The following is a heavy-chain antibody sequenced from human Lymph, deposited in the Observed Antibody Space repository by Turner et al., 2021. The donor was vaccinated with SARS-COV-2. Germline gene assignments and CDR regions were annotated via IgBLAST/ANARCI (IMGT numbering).Heavy chain of an antibody. CDR2: IYSGGST. D-gene: IGHD3-10*01. J-gene: IGHJ3*02. Sequence: EVQLVESGGGLVQPGGSWRLSCAASGISVSRNYMSWVRQAPGKGLEWVSVIYSGGSTYYADSVKGRFTISRDNSKNTLYLQMNSLRAEDTAVYYCARDFREGAFDIWGQGTMVTISS. V-gene: IGHV3-66*01. CDR3: ARDFREGAFDI. CDR1: GISVSRNY.